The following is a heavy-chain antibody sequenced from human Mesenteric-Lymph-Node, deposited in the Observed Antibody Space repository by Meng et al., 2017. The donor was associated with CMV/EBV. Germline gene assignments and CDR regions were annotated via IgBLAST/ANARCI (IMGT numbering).Heavy chain of an antibody. CDR1: GFTFSSYW. D-gene: IGHD1-26*01. CDR2: VDSDGSST. Sequence: GGSLRLSCAASGFTFSSYWMHWVRQVPGKGLVWVSRVDSDGSSTSYVDSVRGRFTISKDNAKNTLYLQMNGLRAEDTAVYYCAISRYTGSYSTYYHYGMDVWGQGTTVTVSS. CDR3: AISRYTGSYSTYYHYGMDV. V-gene: IGHV3-74*01. J-gene: IGHJ6*02.